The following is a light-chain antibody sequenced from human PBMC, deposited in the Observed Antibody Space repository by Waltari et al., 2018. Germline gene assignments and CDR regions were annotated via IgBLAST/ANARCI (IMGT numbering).Light chain of an antibody. CDR1: QTVSSN. CDR2: GAS. V-gene: IGKV3-15*01. J-gene: IGKJ1*01. CDR3: QQYNTWPPWT. Sequence: ETVMTQYPATLSVSPGESATLPCRTSQTVSSNLAWYQQKPGQAPRLLIYGASIRATGVPARFSGSGSGTQFTLTIHSLQSEDFAIYYCQQYNTWPPWTFGQGTKVDIK.